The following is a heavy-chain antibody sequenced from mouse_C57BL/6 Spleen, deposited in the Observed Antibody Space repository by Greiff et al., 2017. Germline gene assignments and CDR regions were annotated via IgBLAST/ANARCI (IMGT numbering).Heavy chain of an antibody. V-gene: IGHV1-26*01. CDR2: INPNNGGT. Sequence: EVKLQQSGPELVKPGASVKISCKASGYTFTDYYMNWVKQSHGKSLEWIGDINPNNGGTSYNQKFKGKATLTVDKSSSTAYMELRSLTSEDSAVYYCASQLGPLAMDYWGQGTSVTVSS. D-gene: IGHD4-1*02. CDR3: ASQLGPLAMDY. J-gene: IGHJ4*01. CDR1: GYTFTDYY.